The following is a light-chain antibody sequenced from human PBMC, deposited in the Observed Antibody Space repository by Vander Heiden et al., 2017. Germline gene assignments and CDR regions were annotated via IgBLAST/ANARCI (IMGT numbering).Light chain of an antibody. CDR2: DAS. J-gene: IGKJ4*01. CDR1: QSVSSY. Sequence: IVLTQSLATLSLSPGERATLSCRASQSVSSYLAWYQQKPGQAPRLLIYDASNRATGIPARFSGSGSGTDFTLTISSLEPEDFAVYYCQQRSNWPRGLTFGGGTKVEIK. V-gene: IGKV3-11*01. CDR3: QQRSNWPRGLT.